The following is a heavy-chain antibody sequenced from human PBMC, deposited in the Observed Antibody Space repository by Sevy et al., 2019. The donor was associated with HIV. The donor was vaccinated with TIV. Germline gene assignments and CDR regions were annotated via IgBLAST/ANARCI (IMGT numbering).Heavy chain of an antibody. V-gene: IGHV4-59*01. CDR3: TRAPPVRSGDDSLNWFDP. CDR1: SGSISSYY. CDR2: IHSSGTT. Sequence: SETLSLTCTVSSGSISSYYWSWIRQPPGKGLEYIGYIHSSGTTNYNPSLKSRVTTSVDTSKNQFSLNLSSVTAADTAVYYCTRAPPVRSGDDSLNWFDPWGQGTLVTVSS. J-gene: IGHJ5*02. D-gene: IGHD5-12*01.